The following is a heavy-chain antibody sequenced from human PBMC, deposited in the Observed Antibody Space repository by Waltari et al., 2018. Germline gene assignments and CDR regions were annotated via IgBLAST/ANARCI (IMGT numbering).Heavy chain of an antibody. V-gene: IGHV4-39*01. J-gene: IGHJ3*01. CDR2: SSYNGAT. CDR3: ATYIGASVGTAAFDV. Sequence: QLQLQESGPGLVKPSETLSLTCSVSGGSITSTKHYWGWIRQPPGQGLGWIGTSSYNGATDNSPSLRGRVTVSRDTSMNQLSLKLGSVTAADTAVYYCATYIGASVGTAAFDVWGQGTMVTVSS. CDR1: GGSITSTKHY. D-gene: IGHD1-1*01.